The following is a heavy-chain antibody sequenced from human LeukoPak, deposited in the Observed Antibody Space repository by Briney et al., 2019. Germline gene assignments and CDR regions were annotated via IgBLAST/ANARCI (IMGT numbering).Heavy chain of an antibody. V-gene: IGHV3-30-3*01. J-gene: IGHJ4*02. CDR3: ARDESDIVVVPAAPYFDY. Sequence: PGGSLRLSCAASGFTFSNAWMSWVRQAPGKGLEWVAVISYDGSNKYYADSVKGRFTISRDNSKNTLYLQMNSLRAEDTAVYYCARDESDIVVVPAAPYFDYWGQGTLVTVSS. D-gene: IGHD2-2*01. CDR2: ISYDGSNK. CDR1: GFTFSNAW.